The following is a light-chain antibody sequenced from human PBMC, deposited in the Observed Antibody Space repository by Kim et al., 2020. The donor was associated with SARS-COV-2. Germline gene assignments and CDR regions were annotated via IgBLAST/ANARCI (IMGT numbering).Light chain of an antibody. CDR2: RNN. V-gene: IGLV1-47*01. Sequence: QSVLTQPPSVSGTPGQRVTISCSGSNSNIGLNYVYWYQQVPGSAPKLLISRNNLRPAGVSDRFSASKSGTSASLAISGLRSEDDGDYYCAAWDDSQSAPVFGGGTQLTVL. CDR3: AAWDDSQSAPV. CDR1: NSNIGLNY. J-gene: IGLJ3*02.